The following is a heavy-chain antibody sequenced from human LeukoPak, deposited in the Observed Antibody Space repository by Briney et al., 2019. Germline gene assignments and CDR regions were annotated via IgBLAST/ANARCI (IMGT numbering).Heavy chain of an antibody. CDR2: MNPNSGNT. CDR3: AALITMVRGVMPLGYYYGMDV. CDR1: GYTFTSYD. Sequence: ASVKVSCKASGYTFTSYDINWVRQATGQGLEWMGWMNPNSGNTGYAQKFQGRVTMTRNTSISTAYMELSSLRSEDTAVYYCAALITMVRGVMPLGYYYGMDVWGQGTTVTVSS. J-gene: IGHJ6*02. V-gene: IGHV1-8*01. D-gene: IGHD3-10*01.